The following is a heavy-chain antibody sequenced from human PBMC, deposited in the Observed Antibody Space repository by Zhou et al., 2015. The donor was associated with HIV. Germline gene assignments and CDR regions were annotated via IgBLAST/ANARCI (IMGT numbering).Heavy chain of an antibody. V-gene: IGHV1-69*01. D-gene: IGHD2-15*01. Sequence: QVQLVQSGAEVKKPGSSVKVSCKASGGTFSSYAISWVRQAPGQGLEWMRGIIPIFGTANYAQKFQGRVTITADESTSTAYMELSSLRSEDTAVYYCARDSGGSCHDLCHEGAFDIWGQGTMVTVSS. J-gene: IGHJ3*02. CDR2: IIPIFGTA. CDR1: GGTFSSYA. CDR3: ARDSGGSCHDLCHEGAFDI.